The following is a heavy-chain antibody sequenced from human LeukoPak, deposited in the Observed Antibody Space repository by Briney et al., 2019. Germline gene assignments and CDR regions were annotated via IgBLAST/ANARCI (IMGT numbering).Heavy chain of an antibody. CDR3: ARDAPNSPFHY. CDR2: TNPKNGGT. V-gene: IGHV1-2*02. J-gene: IGHJ4*02. Sequence: ASVKVSCKASGDTFTDQYIHWLPQAPGQGLECMGWTNPKNGGTNSIQKCQGRVTMTRDTFISTAYMYLSNLRSDGTAFYFCARDAPNSPFHYWGQGTLVTVSS. CDR1: GDTFTDQY. D-gene: IGHD2/OR15-2a*01.